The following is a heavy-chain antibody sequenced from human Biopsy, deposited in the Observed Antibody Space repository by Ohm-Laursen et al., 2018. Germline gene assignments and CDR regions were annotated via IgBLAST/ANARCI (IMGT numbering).Heavy chain of an antibody. Sequence: SGTLSLTCAVFGKTFSDYQWSWSRQPPGKGLEWIGQINQAGTTNYNPSLKSRVSISADASKYEFSLRLTSVTAADTAVYLCGNEVHGRDYWGLGAQVTVSS. CDR1: GKTFSDYQ. D-gene: IGHD2-15*01. CDR2: INQAGTT. CDR3: GNEVHGRDY. V-gene: IGHV4-34*08. J-gene: IGHJ4*02.